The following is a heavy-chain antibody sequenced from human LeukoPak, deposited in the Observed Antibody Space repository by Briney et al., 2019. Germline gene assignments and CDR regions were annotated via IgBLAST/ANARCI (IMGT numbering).Heavy chain of an antibody. CDR3: ATRSDYGDYYGY. J-gene: IGHJ4*02. V-gene: IGHV1-24*01. Sequence: ASVTVSCKASGGTFSSYAISWVRQAPGQGLEWMGGFGPEDGETIYAQKFQGRVTMTEDTSTDTAYMELSSLRSEDTAVYYCATRSDYGDYYGYWGQGTLVTVSS. CDR2: FGPEDGET. CDR1: GGTFSSYA. D-gene: IGHD4-17*01.